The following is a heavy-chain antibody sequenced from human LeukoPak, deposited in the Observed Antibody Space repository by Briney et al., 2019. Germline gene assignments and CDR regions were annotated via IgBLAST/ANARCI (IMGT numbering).Heavy chain of an antibody. CDR2: ISWSSGSI. Sequence: PGRSLRLSCAASGFTFDDYAMHWVRQAPGKSLEWVSGISWSSGSIGYADSVKGRFTISRDNAKNYLYLQMNSLRAEDTALYYCAKDLRDGYNINYFDYWGQGTLVTVSS. J-gene: IGHJ4*02. V-gene: IGHV3-9*01. CDR3: AKDLRDGYNINYFDY. CDR1: GFTFDDYA. D-gene: IGHD5-24*01.